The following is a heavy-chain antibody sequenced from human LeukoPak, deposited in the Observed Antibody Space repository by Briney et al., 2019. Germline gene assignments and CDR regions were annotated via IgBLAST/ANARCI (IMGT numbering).Heavy chain of an antibody. D-gene: IGHD3-9*01. CDR3: ARARYDILTGYHYDY. J-gene: IGHJ4*02. CDR1: GGSISSSSYY. Sequence: SETLSLTCTVSGGSISSSSYYWGWLRQPPGKGLEWIGSIYYSGSTYYNPSLKSRVTISVDTSKNQFSLKLSSVTAADTAVYYCARARYDILTGYHYDYWGQGTLVTVSS. CDR2: IYYSGST. V-gene: IGHV4-39*07.